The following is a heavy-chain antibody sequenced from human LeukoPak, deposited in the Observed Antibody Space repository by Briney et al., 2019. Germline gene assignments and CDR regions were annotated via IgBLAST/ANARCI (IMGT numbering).Heavy chain of an antibody. CDR2: INPNSGGT. CDR3: ARAIKGMVYAGNNWFDP. Sequence: ASVKVSCKASGYTFTGYYMHWVRQAPGQGLEWMGWINPNSGGTNYARKFQGRVTMTRDTSISTAYMELSRLRSDDTAVYYCARAIKGMVYAGNNWFDPWGQGTLVTVSS. V-gene: IGHV1-2*02. J-gene: IGHJ5*02. D-gene: IGHD2-8*01. CDR1: GYTFTGYY.